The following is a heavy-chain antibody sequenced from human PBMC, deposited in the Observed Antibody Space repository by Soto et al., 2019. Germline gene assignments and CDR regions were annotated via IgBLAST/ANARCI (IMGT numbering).Heavy chain of an antibody. J-gene: IGHJ3*02. CDR2: ISAYNGNT. D-gene: IGHD3-3*01. V-gene: IGHV1-18*01. Sequence: ASVKVSCKASGCTFTSYGISWVRQAPGQGLEWMGWISAYNGNTNYAQKLQGRVTMTTDTSTSTAYMELRSLRSDDTAVYYCARDRNYDFWSGYGGHHDAYYIWGQGTMVTV. CDR1: GCTFTSYG. CDR3: ARDRNYDFWSGYGGHHDAYYI.